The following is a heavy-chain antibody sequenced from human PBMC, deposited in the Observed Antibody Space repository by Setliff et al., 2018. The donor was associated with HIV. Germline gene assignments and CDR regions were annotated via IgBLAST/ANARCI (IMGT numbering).Heavy chain of an antibody. CDR3: ARIHDYGFYYYYYYMDV. CDR2: IYTSGST. J-gene: IGHJ6*03. CDR1: GGSISSYY. Sequence: ASETLSLTCTVSGGSISSYYWSWIRQPAGKGLEWIGRIYTSGSTNYNPSLKSRVTMSVDTSKNQFSLKLSSVTAADTAVYYCARIHDYGFYYYYYYMDVWGKGTTVTVSS. D-gene: IGHD4-17*01. V-gene: IGHV4-4*07.